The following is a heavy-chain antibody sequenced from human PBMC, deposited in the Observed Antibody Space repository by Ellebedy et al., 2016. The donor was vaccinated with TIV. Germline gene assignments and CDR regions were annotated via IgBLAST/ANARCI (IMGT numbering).Heavy chain of an antibody. J-gene: IGHJ3*02. CDR1: KYNFSNHW. D-gene: IGHD3-10*01. CDR2: IDPRDSDT. CDR3: ARTMIPGITNDPFDI. Sequence: GGSLRLSXQASKYNFSNHWIGWVRQMPGKGLEWMGIIDPRDSDTRYSPSFRGQVIISADTSINVAYLQWTSLKASDTAMYFCARTMIPGITNDPFDIWGQGTMVTVSS. V-gene: IGHV5-51*01.